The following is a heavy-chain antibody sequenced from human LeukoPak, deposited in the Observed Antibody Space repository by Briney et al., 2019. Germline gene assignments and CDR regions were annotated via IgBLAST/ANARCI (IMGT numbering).Heavy chain of an antibody. V-gene: IGHV1-69*13. J-gene: IGHJ5*02. CDR1: GGTFSSYA. CDR2: IIPIFGTA. CDR3: ASSQIRSMVRGEPLTPSYNWFDP. Sequence: SVKVSCKASGGTFSSYAISWVRQAPGQGLEWMGGIIPIFGTANYAQKFQGRVTITADESTSTAYMELSSLRSEDTAVYYCASSQIRSMVRGEPLTPSYNWFDPWGQGTLVTVSS. D-gene: IGHD3-10*01.